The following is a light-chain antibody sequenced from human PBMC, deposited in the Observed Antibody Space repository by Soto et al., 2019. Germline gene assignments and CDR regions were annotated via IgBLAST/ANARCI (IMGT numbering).Light chain of an antibody. V-gene: IGLV2-8*01. Sequence: QSVLTQPPSASGSPGQSVTIFCTGTSSDVGGFNYVSWYQQHPGKAPKLMIYEVSNRPSGVPDRFSGSKSGNTASLTVSGLQAEDEADYYCSSYAGRNNLLYVFGTGTKVTVL. CDR1: SSDVGGFNY. CDR2: EVS. CDR3: SSYAGRNNLLYV. J-gene: IGLJ1*01.